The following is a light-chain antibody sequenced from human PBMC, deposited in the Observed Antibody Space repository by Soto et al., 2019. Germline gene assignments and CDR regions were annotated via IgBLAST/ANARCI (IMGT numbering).Light chain of an antibody. J-gene: IGKJ2*03. V-gene: IGKV3-20*01. CDR1: QSISGIY. CDR3: QQYGDGNSPRYS. Sequence: EVVLTQSPGTLSLSPGERVTLSCRASQSISGIYLAWYQQKPVQAPRLLIYATSSRATGIPDRFSGSGSGTDFTLTISRLEPEDFAVYYWQQYGDGNSPRYSFGQGNRLDIK. CDR2: ATS.